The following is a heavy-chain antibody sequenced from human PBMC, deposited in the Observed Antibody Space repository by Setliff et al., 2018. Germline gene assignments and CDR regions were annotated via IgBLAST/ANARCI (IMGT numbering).Heavy chain of an antibody. V-gene: IGHV4-61*09. CDR3: ARGGTFRYFDY. D-gene: IGHD5-12*01. CDR1: GGSVGNSYYY. J-gene: IGHJ4*02. CDR2: IYTSGST. Sequence: SETLSLTCTVSGGSVGNSYYYWNWIRQAAGKGLEWLGHIYTSGSTKYSPSLESRVTISVDTSKNQFSLRLSSVTAADTAVYYCARGGTFRYFDYWGQGTPVTVSS.